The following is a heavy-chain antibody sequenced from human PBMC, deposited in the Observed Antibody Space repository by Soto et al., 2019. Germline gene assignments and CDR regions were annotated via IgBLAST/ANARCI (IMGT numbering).Heavy chain of an antibody. V-gene: IGHV3-23*01. D-gene: IGHD6-19*01. Sequence: GRSLRLSCAASGFTFSSYAMSWVRQAPGKGLEWVSAISGSGGSTYYADSVKGRFTISRDNSKNTLYLQMNSLRAEDTAVYYCAKDGHWGSGFYVLLPPPLDPWGQGTLVTVSS. CDR1: GFTFSSYA. J-gene: IGHJ5*02. CDR2: ISGSGGST. CDR3: AKDGHWGSGFYVLLPPPLDP.